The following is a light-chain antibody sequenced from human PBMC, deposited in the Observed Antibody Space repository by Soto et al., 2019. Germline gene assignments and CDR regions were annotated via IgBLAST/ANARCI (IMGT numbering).Light chain of an antibody. CDR2: ATS. J-gene: IGKJ2*01. V-gene: IGKV3-20*01. CDR3: RQYDSSPPMYT. CDR1: QSISGTH. Sequence: EIVLTQSPGTLSLSPGKRATLSCRASQSISGTHLAWYQHRPGQAPRPLIYATSNRATGVPDRFSGSGSGTDFTLTISRLEPEDFAVYFCRQYDSSPPMYTFGQGTKLEIK.